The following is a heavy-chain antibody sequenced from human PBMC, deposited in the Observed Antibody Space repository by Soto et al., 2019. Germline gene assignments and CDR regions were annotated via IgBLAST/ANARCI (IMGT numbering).Heavy chain of an antibody. CDR1: GFIFSKYS. CDR3: AKTDYGDPIDY. J-gene: IGHJ4*02. Sequence: GGSLRLSCGASGFIFSKYSMNWVRQAPGKGLEWLSYISSNSVTIYYADSVKGRFTISRDNSKNTLYLQMNSLRAEDTAVYYCAKTDYGDPIDYWGQGTLVTVSS. D-gene: IGHD4-17*01. V-gene: IGHV3-48*01. CDR2: ISSNSVTI.